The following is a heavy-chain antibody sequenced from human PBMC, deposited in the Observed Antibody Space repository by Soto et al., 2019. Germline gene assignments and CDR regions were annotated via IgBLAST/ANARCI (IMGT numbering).Heavy chain of an antibody. V-gene: IGHV3-64D*06. CDR1: GFTFSIYA. J-gene: IGHJ4*02. CDR2: ISTNGGST. D-gene: IGHD3-22*01. CDR3: VKGEYYYDSSGYNPFDY. Sequence: PGGSLRLSCSASGFTFSIYAMHWVRQAPGKGLEYVSSISTNGGSTDYADSVKGRFTISRDNSKNTVYLQMSSLRVEDTAVYYCVKGEYYYDSSGYNPFDYWGQGTRVTVSS.